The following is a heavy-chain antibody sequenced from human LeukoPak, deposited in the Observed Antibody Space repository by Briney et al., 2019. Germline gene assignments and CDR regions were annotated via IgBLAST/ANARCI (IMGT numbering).Heavy chain of an antibody. V-gene: IGHV1-2*02. J-gene: IGHJ1*01. CDR2: INPNSGGT. D-gene: IGHD1-26*01. Sequence: GASVKVSCKASGYTFTGYYLHWVRQAPGQGLQWMGWINPNSGGTKYALTFQGRVTMTRDTSIGTVYMALSSLKSDDSAIYYCARVGEEWALLHWGRGTQVTVSS. CDR3: ARVGEEWALLH. CDR1: GYTFTGYY.